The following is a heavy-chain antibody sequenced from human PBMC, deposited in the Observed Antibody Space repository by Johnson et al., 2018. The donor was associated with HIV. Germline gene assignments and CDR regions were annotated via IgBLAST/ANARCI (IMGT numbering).Heavy chain of an antibody. D-gene: IGHD5-24*01. CDR2: ISGGGGST. CDR1: GFTFSTYA. J-gene: IGHJ3*02. Sequence: VQLVESGGGLVQPGGSLRLSCAASGFTFSTYAMSWVRQAPGRGLEWVSAISGGGGSTYYADSVKGRFTISRDNSKNSVYLQMKSLRAEDTAVYYCARRSGYAFDIWGQGTMVTVSS. V-gene: IGHV3-23*04. CDR3: ARRSGYAFDI.